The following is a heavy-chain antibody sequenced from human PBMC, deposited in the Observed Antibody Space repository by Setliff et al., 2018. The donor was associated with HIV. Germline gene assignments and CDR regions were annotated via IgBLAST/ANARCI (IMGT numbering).Heavy chain of an antibody. CDR2: VYYSGST. Sequence: TLSLTCIVSGGSISSSSYYWGWIRQPPGKGLEWIGTVYYSGSTYYNRSLKSRVTISVDTSENQFSLKLSSVTAADTAVYYCARDGYSSSWYVISGSFDYWGQGILVTVSS. V-gene: IGHV4-39*07. CDR3: ARDGYSSSWYVISGSFDY. D-gene: IGHD6-13*01. J-gene: IGHJ4*02. CDR1: GGSISSSSYY.